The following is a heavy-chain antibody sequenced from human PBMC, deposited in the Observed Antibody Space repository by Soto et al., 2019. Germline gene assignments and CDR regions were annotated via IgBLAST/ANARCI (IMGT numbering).Heavy chain of an antibody. J-gene: IGHJ2*01. CDR3: ASRGDRSTGI. V-gene: IGHV4-31*03. D-gene: IGHD6-13*01. Sequence: QVQLQASGPGLVKPSQTLSLTCTVSGGSISSGGYYWSWIRQDPGKGLEWIGYIHHSRTTYYNPSIQSRLTMSVDTSKNQFSLKLTSATAADTAVYYCASRGDRSTGIWGRGTLVTVSP. CDR1: GGSISSGGYY. CDR2: IHHSRTT.